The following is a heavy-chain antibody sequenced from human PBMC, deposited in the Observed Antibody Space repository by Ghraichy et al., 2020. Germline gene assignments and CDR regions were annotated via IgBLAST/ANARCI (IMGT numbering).Heavy chain of an antibody. CDR1: GFSLRSYG. Sequence: GESLNISCAASGFSLRSYGMNWVRQAPGKGLEWVSSISSSSSYIYYADSVKGRFTISRDNAKNSLYLQMNGLRAEDTAVYYCARDFEVVTAIFDYWGQGTLVTVSS. V-gene: IGHV3-21*01. D-gene: IGHD2-21*02. CDR2: ISSSSSYI. CDR3: ARDFEVVTAIFDY. J-gene: IGHJ4*02.